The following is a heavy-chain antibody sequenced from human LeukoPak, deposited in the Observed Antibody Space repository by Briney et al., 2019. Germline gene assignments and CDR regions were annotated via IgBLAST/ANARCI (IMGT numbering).Heavy chain of an antibody. Sequence: SETLSLTCTVSGGSISSYYWSWIRQPAGKGLECIGRIYTSGSTNYNPSLKSRVTMSVDTSKSQFSLKRSSVTAADTAEYYCAREVPRYWSGGSCLRNAFDIWGQGTRVTVSS. CDR2: IYTSGST. CDR1: GGSISSYY. V-gene: IGHV4-4*07. D-gene: IGHD2-15*01. J-gene: IGHJ3*02. CDR3: AREVPRYWSGGSCLRNAFDI.